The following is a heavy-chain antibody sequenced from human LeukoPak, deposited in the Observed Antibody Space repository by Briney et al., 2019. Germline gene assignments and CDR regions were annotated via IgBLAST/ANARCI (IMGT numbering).Heavy chain of an antibody. D-gene: IGHD2-2*01. CDR1: GFTFSNAW. Sequence: GGSLRLSCAASGFTFSNAWMSWVRQAPGKGLEWVGRIKSKTDGGTTDYAAPVKGRFTISRDDSKNTLYLQMNSLRAEDTAVYYCAKAPRVVVPAANFDYWGQGTLVTVSS. CDR2: IKSKTDGGTT. J-gene: IGHJ4*02. CDR3: AKAPRVVVPAANFDY. V-gene: IGHV3-15*01.